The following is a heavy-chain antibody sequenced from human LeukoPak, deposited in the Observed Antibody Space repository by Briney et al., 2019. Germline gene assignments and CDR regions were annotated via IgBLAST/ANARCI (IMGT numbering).Heavy chain of an antibody. CDR3: ARDPESKYDFGGGYSNVFDN. J-gene: IGHJ4*02. CDR2: IKQDGSEK. V-gene: IGHV3-7*01. D-gene: IGHD3-3*01. CDR1: GFTFSSYW. Sequence: PGGSLRLSCAASGFTFSSYWMSWVRQAPGKGLEWVANIKQDGSEKYYVDSVKGRFTISRDNAKNSLYLQMNSLRAEDTAVYYCARDPESKYDFGGGYSNVFDNGARGPLAPVPS.